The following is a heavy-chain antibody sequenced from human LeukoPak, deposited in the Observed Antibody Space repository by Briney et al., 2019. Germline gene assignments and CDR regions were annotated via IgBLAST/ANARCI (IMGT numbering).Heavy chain of an antibody. J-gene: IGHJ4*02. D-gene: IGHD3-22*01. CDR1: GGSFSGYY. CDR3: ARTSDYYDSSGYSYYFDY. CDR2: IYYSGST. Sequence: PSETLSLTCAVYGGSFSGYYWSWIRQPPGKGLEWIGYIYYSGSTYYNPSLKSRVTISVDTSKNQFSLKLSSVTAADTAVYYCARTSDYYDSSGYSYYFDYWGQGTLVTVSS. V-gene: IGHV4-30-4*08.